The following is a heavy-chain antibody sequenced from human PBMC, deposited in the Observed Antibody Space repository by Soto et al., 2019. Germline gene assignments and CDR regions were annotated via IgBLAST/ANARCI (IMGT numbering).Heavy chain of an antibody. V-gene: IGHV3-13*01. J-gene: IGHJ6*02. Sequence: PGGSLRLSCAASGFTFSSYDMHWVHQATGKGLEWVSAIGTAGDTYYPGSVKGRFTISRENAKNSLYLQMNSLRAGDTAVYYCARVWDSSSWYTGYYYYGMDVWGQGTTVTVSS. CDR3: ARVWDSSSWYTGYYYYGMDV. D-gene: IGHD6-13*01. CDR1: GFTFSSYD. CDR2: IGTAGDT.